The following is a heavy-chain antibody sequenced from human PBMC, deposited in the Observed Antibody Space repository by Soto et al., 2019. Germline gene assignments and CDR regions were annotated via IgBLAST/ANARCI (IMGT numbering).Heavy chain of an antibody. J-gene: IGHJ6*02. V-gene: IGHV3-48*02. Sequence: EVQLVESGGGLVQPGGSLRLSCAASGFTFSSYSMNWARQAPGKGLEWVACITGRSSKIKYADSVKGRFTVSRDNAKKSVNQQMNSLSDEDTAVYYCAVRGPCTGDNCQAHSHYCGMDVWGLGTTVYVSS. CDR3: AVRGPCTGDNCQAHSHYCGMDV. CDR1: GFTFSSYS. D-gene: IGHD2-8*02. CDR2: ITGRSSKI.